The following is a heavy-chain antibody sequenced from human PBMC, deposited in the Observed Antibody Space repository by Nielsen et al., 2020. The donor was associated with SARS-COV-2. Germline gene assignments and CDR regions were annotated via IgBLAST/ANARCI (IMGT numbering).Heavy chain of an antibody. CDR2: IKQDGSEK. CDR1: GFTFSNYW. J-gene: IGHJ5*02. Sequence: GGSLRLSCAASGFTFSNYWMNWVRQAPGKGLEWVANIKQDGSEKYYVDSVKGRFVISRDNAKNSLYLQMNSLRDEDTAVYYCAKELSTSYCSDATCLNSFDPWGQGTLVTVSS. CDR3: AKELSTSYCSDATCLNSFDP. D-gene: IGHD2-2*01. V-gene: IGHV3-7*04.